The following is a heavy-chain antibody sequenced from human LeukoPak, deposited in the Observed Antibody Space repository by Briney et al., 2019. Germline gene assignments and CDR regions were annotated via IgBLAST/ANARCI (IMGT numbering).Heavy chain of an antibody. V-gene: IGHV4-34*01. CDR3: ARDLTARGSFDY. CDR1: GGSFSGYY. J-gene: IGHJ4*02. D-gene: IGHD3-16*01. CDR2: INHSGST. Sequence: PSETLSLTCAVYGGSFSGYYWSWIRQPPGKGLEWIGEINHSGSTNYNPSLKSRVTMSVDMSKNHLSLKLTSVTAADAAVYYCARDLTARGSFDYWGQGILVSVSS.